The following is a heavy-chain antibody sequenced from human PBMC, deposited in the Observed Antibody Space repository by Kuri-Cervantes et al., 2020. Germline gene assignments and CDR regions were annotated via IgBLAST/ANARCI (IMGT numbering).Heavy chain of an antibody. CDR1: GGSISSGGYY. V-gene: IGHV4-61*08. CDR3: ARGVASPNWFDP. D-gene: IGHD2-15*01. J-gene: IGHJ5*02. CDR2: IYYSGST. Sequence: SETLSLTCTVSGGSISSGGYYWSWIRQHPGKGLEWIGYIYYSGSTNYNPSLKSRVTISVDTSKNQFSLKLSSVTAADTAVYYCARGVASPNWFDPWGQGTLVTVSS.